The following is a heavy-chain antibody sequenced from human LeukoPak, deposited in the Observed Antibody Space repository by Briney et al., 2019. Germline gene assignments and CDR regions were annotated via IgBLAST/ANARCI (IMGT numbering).Heavy chain of an antibody. CDR2: ISSDESST. V-gene: IGHV3-74*01. CDR1: GFTFSNYW. Sequence: GGSLRLSCAASGFTFSNYWMHWVRQAPGKGLVWVSRISSDESSTTYADSVKGRFTISRDNAKNTLYLKMNSLRAEDTAVYYCARPFTGCSSTSCSYYYYGMDVWGQGTTVTVSS. J-gene: IGHJ6*02. D-gene: IGHD2-2*01. CDR3: ARPFTGCSSTSCSYYYYGMDV.